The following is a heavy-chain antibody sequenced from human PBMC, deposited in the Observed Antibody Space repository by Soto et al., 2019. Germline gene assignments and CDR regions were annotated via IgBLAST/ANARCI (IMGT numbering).Heavy chain of an antibody. J-gene: IGHJ6*02. Sequence: SGGSLRLSCAGSGFTFSDYNMHWVRQAPGKGLECVASISSSASTIYYADSVKGRFTISRDNAKNSLYLQMNSLRPEDTAVYYCARDPSRADGMDVWGQGTTVTVSS. CDR2: ISSSASTI. CDR3: ARDPSRADGMDV. CDR1: GFTFSDYN. V-gene: IGHV3-11*04.